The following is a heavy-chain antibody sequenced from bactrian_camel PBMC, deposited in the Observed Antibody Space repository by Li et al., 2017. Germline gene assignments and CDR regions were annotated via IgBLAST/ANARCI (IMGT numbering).Heavy chain of an antibody. Sequence: VQLVESGGGLVQPGGSARLSCSTSGFPFSAYDMNWVRQAPGKGLEWVSTINSGGGTTYYADSVKGRFTFSSDNAKNTVYLQMNSLKLEDTAVYYCARGVGAGDFGMDYWGKGTQVTVS. D-gene: IGHD3*01. CDR2: INSGGGTT. J-gene: IGHJ7*01. V-gene: IGHV3S40*01. CDR1: GFPFSAYD.